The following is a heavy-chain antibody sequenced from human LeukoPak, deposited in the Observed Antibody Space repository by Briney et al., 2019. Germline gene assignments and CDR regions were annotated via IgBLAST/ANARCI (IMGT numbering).Heavy chain of an antibody. V-gene: IGHV1-69*04. CDR3: AREEGIAVAGMGFDY. Sequence: SVKVSCKASGGTFSSHTLSWVRQAPGQGLEWMGRIIPIVGIANYARKFQGRVTITADKSTSTAYMELSSLRSEDTAVYYCAREEGIAVAGMGFDYWGQGTLVTVSS. CDR2: IIPIVGIA. D-gene: IGHD6-19*01. J-gene: IGHJ4*02. CDR1: GGTFSSHT.